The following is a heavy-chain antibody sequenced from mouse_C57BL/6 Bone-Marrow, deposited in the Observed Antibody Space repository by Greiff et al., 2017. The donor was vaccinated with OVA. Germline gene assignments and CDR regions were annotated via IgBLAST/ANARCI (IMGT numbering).Heavy chain of an antibody. CDR3: TTYRY. CDR2: IDPENGDT. J-gene: IGHJ2*01. V-gene: IGHV14-4*01. CDR1: GFNIKDDY. Sequence: EVQLQQSGAELVRPGASVKVSCTASGFNIKDDYMHWVKERPEQGLEWIGWIDPENGDTEYASKFQGKATITADTSSKTVYLQLSSLTSEDTAVYYCTTYRYWGQGTTLTFSS.